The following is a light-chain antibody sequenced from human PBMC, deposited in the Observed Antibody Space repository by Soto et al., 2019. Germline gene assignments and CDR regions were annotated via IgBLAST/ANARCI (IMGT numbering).Light chain of an antibody. CDR3: EQRKDWPPLT. Sequence: EVVLTQSPVTLALSPGERATLSCRASQNVDIYVAWYQQKPGPAPRLLIYDASNRDTGIPARFSGSGSGTDSTLTIISLEPEDFAVYYFEQRKDWPPLTGGGGTKVEIK. CDR2: DAS. CDR1: QNVDIY. V-gene: IGKV3-11*01. J-gene: IGKJ4*01.